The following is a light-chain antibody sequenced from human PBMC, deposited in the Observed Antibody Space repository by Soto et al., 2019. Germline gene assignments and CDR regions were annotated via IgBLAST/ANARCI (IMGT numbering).Light chain of an antibody. Sequence: IQITHSPSSLSASVVYIVTITCRASQGIRNDLGWYQQKPGKAPKLLIYAASSLQSGVPSRFSGSGSGTDFTLTISSLQPEDFATYYCQQANSFPLTFGQGTRLEIK. CDR2: AAS. CDR1: QGIRND. J-gene: IGKJ5*01. V-gene: IGKV1-6*01. CDR3: QQANSFPLT.